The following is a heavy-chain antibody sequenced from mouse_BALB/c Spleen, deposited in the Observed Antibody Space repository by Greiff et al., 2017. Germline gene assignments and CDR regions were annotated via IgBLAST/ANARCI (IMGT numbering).Heavy chain of an antibody. CDR2: INPSNGRT. Sequence: QVQLQQPGAELVKPGASVKLSCKASGYTFTSYWMHWVKQRPGQGLEWIGEINPSNGRTNYNEKFKSKATLTVDKSSSTAYMQLSSLTSEDSAVYYCARRSSDGYPFAYWGQGTLVTVSA. CDR1: GYTFTSYW. CDR3: ARRSSDGYPFAY. J-gene: IGHJ3*01. D-gene: IGHD2-3*01. V-gene: IGHV1S81*02.